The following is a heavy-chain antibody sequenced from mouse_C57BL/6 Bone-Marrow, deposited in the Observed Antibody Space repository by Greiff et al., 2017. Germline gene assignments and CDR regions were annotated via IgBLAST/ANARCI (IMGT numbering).Heavy chain of an antibody. CDR2: ISSGGRTI. CDR3: ARRSNYTFDY. CDR1: GFTFSDYG. D-gene: IGHD2-5*01. V-gene: IGHV5-17*01. J-gene: IGHJ2*01. Sequence: EVMLVESGGGLVKPGASLKLSCAASGFTFSDYGMHWVRQTPEKGLEWVAYISSGGRTIYYADTVKGRFTISRDNAKNILFRRMTSLRSEDTARDYWARRSNYTFDYGGQGTTLTVSS.